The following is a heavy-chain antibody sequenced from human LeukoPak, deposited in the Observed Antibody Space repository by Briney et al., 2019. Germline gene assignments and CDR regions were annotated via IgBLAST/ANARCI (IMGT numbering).Heavy chain of an antibody. J-gene: IGHJ5*02. Sequence: SETLSLTCAVYGGSFSGYYWSWIRQPPGKGLEWTGEINHSGSTNYNPSLKSRVTISVDTSKNQFSLKLSSVTAADTAVYYCARGLTGSTNNWFDPWGQGTLVTVSS. CDR2: INHSGST. CDR1: GGSFSGYY. V-gene: IGHV4-34*01. CDR3: ARGLTGSTNNWFDP. D-gene: IGHD3-9*01.